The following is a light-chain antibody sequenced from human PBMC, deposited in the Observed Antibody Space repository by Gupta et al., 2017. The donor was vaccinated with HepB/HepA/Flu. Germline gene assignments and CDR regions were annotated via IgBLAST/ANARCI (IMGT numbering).Light chain of an antibody. V-gene: IGLV3-1*01. CDR3: TEWQKSVWI. Sequence: SSDLTHPPPVSVSPGQTVTITCSRAKLKDTYVSWYQQRYGQPPVLVIYQESKRPSGIPELFYDTNSEKTDNLHSSATQALEEAYEFCTEWQKSVWIFGGGTKLTVL. CDR2: QES. J-gene: IGLJ2*01. CDR1: KLKDTY.